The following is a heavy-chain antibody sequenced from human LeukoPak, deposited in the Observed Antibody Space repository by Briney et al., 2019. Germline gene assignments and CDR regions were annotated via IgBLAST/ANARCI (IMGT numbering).Heavy chain of an antibody. CDR3: AKGARGIFGVPVDY. J-gene: IGHJ4*02. Sequence: GGALRLSCAAPGFTFSSYALSWVRQAPGKGLEWVSAISGTGGITYYADSVKGRFTISRDNSKNTLYLQMNSLRAEDTAVYYCAKGARGIFGVPVDYWGQGTLVTVSS. CDR1: GFTFSSYA. CDR2: ISGTGGIT. D-gene: IGHD3-3*01. V-gene: IGHV3-23*01.